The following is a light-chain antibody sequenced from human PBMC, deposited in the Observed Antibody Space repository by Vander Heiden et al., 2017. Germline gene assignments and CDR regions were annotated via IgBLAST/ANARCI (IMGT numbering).Light chain of an antibody. CDR2: GAS. Sequence: TQSPATLSLSPGERATLSCRASQSVSSYLAWYQQKPGQAPRLLIYGASNRATGVPARFSGSGSERDFTLTISSLEPEDFAIYYCQQRSNWPAAFGGGTMVEIK. CDR3: QQRSNWPAA. J-gene: IGKJ4*01. CDR1: QSVSSY. V-gene: IGKV3-11*02.